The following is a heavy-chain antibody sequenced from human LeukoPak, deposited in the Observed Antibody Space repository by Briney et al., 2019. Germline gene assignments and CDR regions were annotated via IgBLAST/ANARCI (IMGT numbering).Heavy chain of an antibody. J-gene: IGHJ6*02. CDR3: ARDGVSVQVVRESGGMDV. CDR2: INTSGGST. Sequence: ASVKVSCKASGYTFTSYYMHWVRQAPGQGLEWMGIINTSGGSTSYAQKFQGRVTMTRDTSTSTVYMELSSLRSEDTAVYYCARDGVSVQVVRESGGMDVWGQGTTVTVSS. V-gene: IGHV1-46*01. D-gene: IGHD3-22*01. CDR1: GYTFTSYY.